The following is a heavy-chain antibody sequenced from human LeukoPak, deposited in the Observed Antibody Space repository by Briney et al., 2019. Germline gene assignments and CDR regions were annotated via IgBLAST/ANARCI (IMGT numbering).Heavy chain of an antibody. V-gene: IGHV4-39*01. J-gene: IGHJ4*02. D-gene: IGHD7-27*01. Sequence: SETLSLTCTVSGGSISSSSYYWGWIRQPPGKWLEWIGSIYYSGSTYYNPSLKSRVTISVDTSKNQFSLKLSSVTAADTAVYYCASFNWGSPIDKRSFDYWGQGTLVTVSS. CDR2: IYYSGST. CDR1: GGSISSSSYY. CDR3: ASFNWGSPIDKRSFDY.